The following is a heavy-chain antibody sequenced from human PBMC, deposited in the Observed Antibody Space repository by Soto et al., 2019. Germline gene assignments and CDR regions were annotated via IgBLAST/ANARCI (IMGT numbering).Heavy chain of an antibody. CDR2: INHSGST. V-gene: IGHV4-34*01. Sequence: SETLSLTCAVYGGSFSGYYWSWIRQPPGKGLEWIGEINHSGSTNYNPSLKSRVTIAVDTSKNQFSLKLGSVTAADTAVYYCARREAVGAPNRVSVWFDPWGQGTLVTVSS. CDR1: GGSFSGYY. CDR3: ARREAVGAPNRVSVWFDP. D-gene: IGHD1-26*01. J-gene: IGHJ5*02.